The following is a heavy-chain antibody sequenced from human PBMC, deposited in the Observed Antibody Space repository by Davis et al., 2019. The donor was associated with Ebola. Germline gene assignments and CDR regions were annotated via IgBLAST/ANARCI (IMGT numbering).Heavy chain of an antibody. D-gene: IGHD3-22*01. Sequence: GESLKISCAASGFTFSNYWMAWGRQAPGKGLEWVAHIKEDGSVKDYVDSVKGRFTISRDNAKKSVYLQMNSPRAEDTAVYYPVRMYDSSGYYARYYMDVWGKGTTVTVSS. CDR1: GFTFSNYW. V-gene: IGHV3-7*03. CDR3: VRMYDSSGYYARYYMDV. CDR2: IKEDGSVK. J-gene: IGHJ6*03.